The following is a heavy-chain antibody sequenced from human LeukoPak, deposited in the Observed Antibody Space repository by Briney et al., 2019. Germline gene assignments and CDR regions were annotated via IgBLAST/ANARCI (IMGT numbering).Heavy chain of an antibody. CDR2: IVVGSGNT. J-gene: IGHJ4*02. D-gene: IGHD3-3*01. CDR3: AADSPYDFWSGQTRGFDY. CDR1: GLTFTSSA. Sequence: SVKVSCKASGLTFTSSAMQWVRQARGQRLEWIGWIVVGSGNTNYAQKFQERVTITRDMSTSTAYMELSSLRSEDTAVYYCAADSPYDFWSGQTRGFDYWGQGTLVTVSS. V-gene: IGHV1-58*02.